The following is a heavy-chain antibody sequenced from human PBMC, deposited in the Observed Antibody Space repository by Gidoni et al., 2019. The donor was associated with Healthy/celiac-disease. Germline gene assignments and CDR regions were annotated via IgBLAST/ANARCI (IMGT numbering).Heavy chain of an antibody. J-gene: IGHJ3*02. CDR1: GFPFSGSA. V-gene: IGHV3-73*02. Sequence: EVQLVESGGGLVQPGGSLKFSCAASGFPFSGSAMHWVRQASGKGLEWVGRIRSKANSYATAYAASVKGRFTISRDDSKNTAYLQMNSLKTEDTAVYYCTRQPVGAFDIWGQGTMVTVSS. CDR3: TRQPVGAFDI. CDR2: IRSKANSYAT.